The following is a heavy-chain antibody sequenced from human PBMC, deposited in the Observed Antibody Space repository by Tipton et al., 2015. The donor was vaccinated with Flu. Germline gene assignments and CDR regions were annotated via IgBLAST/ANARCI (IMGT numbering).Heavy chain of an antibody. D-gene: IGHD6-13*01. CDR1: GDTVSSNRAS. CDR3: ARSAAAGSDFDY. J-gene: IGHJ4*02. CDR2: TYYRSKWYN. V-gene: IGHV6-1*01. Sequence: GLVKPSQTLSLTCVISGDTVSSNRASWNWIRQSPSRGLEWLGRTYYRSKWYNEHAVSVRSRITINLDTSKNQFSLQLNSVTPEDTAVYFCARSAAAGSDFDYWGQGTLVTVSS.